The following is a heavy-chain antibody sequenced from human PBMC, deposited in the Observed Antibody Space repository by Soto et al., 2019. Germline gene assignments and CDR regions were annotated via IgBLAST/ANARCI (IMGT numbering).Heavy chain of an antibody. CDR1: GFSVRSNY. D-gene: IGHD6-19*01. J-gene: IGHJ4*02. CDR3: ARETVAGSDY. CDR2: IYGGDST. V-gene: IGHV3-53*02. Sequence: EVQLVETGGGLVQPGGSLRLSCAASGFSVRSNYMSWVRQAPGKGLEWVSVIYGGDSTYYADSVKGRFTISRDNSKNTLYLQMNSLRVDDTAVYYCARETVAGSDYWGQGTLVTVSS.